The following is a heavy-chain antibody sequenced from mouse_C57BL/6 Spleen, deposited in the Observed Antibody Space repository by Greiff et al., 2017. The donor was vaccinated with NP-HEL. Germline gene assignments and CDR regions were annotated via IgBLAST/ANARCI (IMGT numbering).Heavy chain of an antibody. CDR3: VRQRYGSGAMDY. J-gene: IGHJ4*01. Sequence: EVKLVESGGGLVQPKGSLKLSCAASGFSFNTYAMNWVRQAPGKGLEWVARIRSKSNNYATYYADSVKDRFTISRDDSESMLYLQMNNLKTEDTAMYYCVRQRYGSGAMDYWGQGTSVTVSS. CDR2: IRSKSNNYAT. V-gene: IGHV10-1*01. D-gene: IGHD1-1*01. CDR1: GFSFNTYA.